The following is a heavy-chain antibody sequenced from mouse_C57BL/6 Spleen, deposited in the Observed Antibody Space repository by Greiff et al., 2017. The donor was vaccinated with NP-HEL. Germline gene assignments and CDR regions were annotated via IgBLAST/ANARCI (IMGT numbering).Heavy chain of an antibody. J-gene: IGHJ2*01. Sequence: VQLQQSGAELARPGASVKMSCKASGYTFTSYTMHWVKQRPGQGLEWIGYINPSSGYTKYNQKFKVKATLTADKSSSTSYMQLSSLTTEDSAVYYCAPLITTVVATRYFDYWGQGTTLTVSS. CDR2: INPSSGYT. CDR1: GYTFTSYT. D-gene: IGHD1-1*01. CDR3: APLITTVVATRYFDY. V-gene: IGHV1-4*01.